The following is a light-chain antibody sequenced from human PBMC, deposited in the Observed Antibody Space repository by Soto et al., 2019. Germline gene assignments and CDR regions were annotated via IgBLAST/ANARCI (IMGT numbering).Light chain of an antibody. CDR3: HQYAKLPIT. Sequence: EVVLTQSPGSLSLSPGERATLSCRASQSVTSSFLAWYQQKPGQAPRLVIYGASIRPAGIPDRFSGSGSGTDFTLTINRLEPEDFAVYYCHQYAKLPITFGLGTRLEIK. J-gene: IGKJ5*01. V-gene: IGKV3-20*01. CDR1: QSVTSSF. CDR2: GAS.